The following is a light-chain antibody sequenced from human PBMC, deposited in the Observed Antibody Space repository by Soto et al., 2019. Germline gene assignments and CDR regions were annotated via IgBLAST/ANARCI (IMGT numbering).Light chain of an antibody. CDR1: QTVSTN. CDR2: GAS. CDR3: QQYNNWPWT. Sequence: EIAMTQSPATLSVSPGERATLSCRASQTVSTNLAWYQQKPGQAPRLLIYGASARATGIPARFSGSGSATEFTLTISSLQSEDFALYYCQQYNNWPWTFGQGTKVDIK. J-gene: IGKJ1*01. V-gene: IGKV3-15*01.